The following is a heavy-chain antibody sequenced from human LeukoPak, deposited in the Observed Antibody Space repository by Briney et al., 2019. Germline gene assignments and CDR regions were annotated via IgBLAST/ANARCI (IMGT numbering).Heavy chain of an antibody. V-gene: IGHV4-38-2*02. CDR2: IYYTGNT. D-gene: IGHD6-19*01. CDR3: VRPITGYSSGPAFY. CDR1: GYSISTGYY. Sequence: SETLSLTCNVSGYSISTGYYWGWIRQPPGKGLEWIASIYYTGNTYYNPSLKSRVTISVDTSKNQFSLNLNSVTAADTAIYYCVRPITGYSSGPAFYWGQGTLVTVSS. J-gene: IGHJ4*02.